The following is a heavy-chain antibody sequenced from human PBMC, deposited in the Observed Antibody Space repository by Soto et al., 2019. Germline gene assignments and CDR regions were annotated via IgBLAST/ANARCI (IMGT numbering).Heavy chain of an antibody. CDR3: ARHSDKYVSSWYGLGS. J-gene: IGHJ4*02. D-gene: IGHD6-13*01. Sequence: QLQLQESGPGLVKPSEFLSLTCTVSGDSFTIDSYYWAWIRQPPGKGLEWLGTISHTGTTFHNPSLKSRLTMSVDTSKNQFSLNLSSVTAADTALYVCARHSDKYVSSWYGLGSWGQGTLVTVSS. CDR1: GDSFTIDSYY. V-gene: IGHV4-39*01. CDR2: ISHTGTT.